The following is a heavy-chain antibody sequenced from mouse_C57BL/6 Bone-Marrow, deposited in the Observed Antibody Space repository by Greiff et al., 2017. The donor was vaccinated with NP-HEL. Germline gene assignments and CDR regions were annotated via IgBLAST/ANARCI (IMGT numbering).Heavy chain of an antibody. D-gene: IGHD1-1*01. CDR3: ARENYYGSSYDY. V-gene: IGHV1-52*01. Sequence: QVQLQQPGAELVRPGSSVKLSCKASGYTFTSYWMHWVEQRPIQGLEWIGNIDPSDSETHYNQKFKDKATLTVDKSSSTAYMQLSSLTSEDSAVYICARENYYGSSYDYWGEGTTLTVSS. CDR2: IDPSDSET. J-gene: IGHJ2*01. CDR1: GYTFTSYW.